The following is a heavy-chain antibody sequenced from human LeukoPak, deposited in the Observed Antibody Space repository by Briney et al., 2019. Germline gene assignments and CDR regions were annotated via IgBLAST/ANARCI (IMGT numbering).Heavy chain of an antibody. V-gene: IGHV1-69*13. CDR3: ARLNYYDSSGYYEASGY. Sequence: ASVKVSCKASGGTFSSYAISWVRQAPGQGLEWMGGIIPIFGTAHYAQKFQGRVTITADESTSTAYMELSSLRSEDTAVYYCARLNYYDSSGYYEASGYWGQGTLVTVSS. J-gene: IGHJ4*02. CDR1: GGTFSSYA. CDR2: IIPIFGTA. D-gene: IGHD3-22*01.